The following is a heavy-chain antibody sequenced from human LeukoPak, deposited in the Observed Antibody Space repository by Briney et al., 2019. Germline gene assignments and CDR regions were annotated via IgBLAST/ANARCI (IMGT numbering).Heavy chain of an antibody. CDR2: INHSGGT. CDR1: GGSFSGYY. V-gene: IGHV4-34*01. Sequence: ETLSLTCAVYGGSFSGYYWSWIRQPPGKGLEWIGEINHSGGTNYNPSLKSRVTISVDTSKNQFSLKLSSVTAADTAVYYCARAAYSSSHYFDYWGHGTLVTVSS. J-gene: IGHJ4*01. CDR3: ARAAYSSSHYFDY. D-gene: IGHD6-13*01.